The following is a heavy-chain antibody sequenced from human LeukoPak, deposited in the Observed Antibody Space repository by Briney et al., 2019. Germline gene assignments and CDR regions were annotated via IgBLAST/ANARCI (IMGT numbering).Heavy chain of an antibody. V-gene: IGHV4-59*01. CDR2: IYYSGST. J-gene: IGHJ4*02. CDR1: GGSISRYY. D-gene: IGHD6-13*01. CDR3: ATCPITADGAVDY. Sequence: SETLSLTCTVSGGSISRYYWSWIRQPPGKGLEWIGYIYYSGSTDYNPSLKSRVTISIDTSKNQFSLRLSSLTAADTAVYYCATCPITADGAVDYWGQGIRVTVSS.